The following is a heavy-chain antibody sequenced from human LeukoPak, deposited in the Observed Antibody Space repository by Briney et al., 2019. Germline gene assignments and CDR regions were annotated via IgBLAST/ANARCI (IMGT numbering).Heavy chain of an antibody. Sequence: GASVKVSCKASGYTFTGYYMHWVRQAPGQGLEWMGWINPNSGGTNYAQKFQGRVTMTRDTSISTAYMELSRLRSDDTAVYYCARDRGLWFGELLSDYWGQGTLVTVSS. D-gene: IGHD3-10*01. CDR1: GYTFTGYY. CDR3: ARDRGLWFGELLSDY. CDR2: INPNSGGT. V-gene: IGHV1-2*02. J-gene: IGHJ4*02.